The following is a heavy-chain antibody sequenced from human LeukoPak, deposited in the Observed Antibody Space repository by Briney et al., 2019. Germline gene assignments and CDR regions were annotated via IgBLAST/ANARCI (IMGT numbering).Heavy chain of an antibody. CDR1: GFTLRTYE. CDR2: VSSSGGAT. Sequence: GGSLRLSCATSGFTLRTYEMTWVRQAPGKGLEWISFVSSSGGATFYADSVKGRFTVSRDNAENSVYLQMNSPRAEDTAIYYCARDPNSYFYGLDVWGQGTTVTVSS. J-gene: IGHJ6*02. V-gene: IGHV3-48*03. CDR3: ARDPNSYFYGLDV.